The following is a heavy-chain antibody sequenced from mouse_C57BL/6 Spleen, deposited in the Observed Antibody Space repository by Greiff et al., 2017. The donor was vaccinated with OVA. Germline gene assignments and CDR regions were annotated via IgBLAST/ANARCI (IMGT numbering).Heavy chain of an antibody. V-gene: IGHV1-9*01. J-gene: IGHJ3*01. Sequence: VKLMESGAELMKPGASLKLSCKATGYTFTGYWIEWVKQRPGHGLEWIGEILPGSGSTNYNEKFKGKATFTADTSSNTAYMQLSSLTTEDSAIYYCARSDLYSNYGGWFAYWGQGTLVTVSA. CDR3: ARSDLYSNYGGWFAY. CDR1: GYTFTGYW. CDR2: ILPGSGST. D-gene: IGHD2-5*01.